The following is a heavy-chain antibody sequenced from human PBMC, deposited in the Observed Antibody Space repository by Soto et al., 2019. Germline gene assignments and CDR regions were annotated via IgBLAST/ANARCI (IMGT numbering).Heavy chain of an antibody. CDR1: GFTFSSYA. CDR3: ARGISGWQFDY. D-gene: IGHD6-19*01. Sequence: PGGSLRLSCAASGFTFSSYAMNWVRQAPGMGLEWVSSISSSSSYIYYADSVKGRFTISRDNAKNSLYLQMNSLRAEDTAVYYCARGISGWQFDYWGQGTLVTVSS. V-gene: IGHV3-21*01. CDR2: ISSSSSYI. J-gene: IGHJ4*02.